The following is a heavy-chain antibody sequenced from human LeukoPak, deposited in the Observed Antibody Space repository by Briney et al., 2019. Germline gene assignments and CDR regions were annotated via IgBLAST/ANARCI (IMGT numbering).Heavy chain of an antibody. D-gene: IGHD1-26*01. CDR2: IYTTGST. Sequence: SETLSLTCTVSGGSINSYYWGWIRQPAGKGLEWVGRIYTTGSTNYNPSLKSRVTISVDTSKNQFSLKLTSVTAADTGMYYCARAGYTISYYSLDYWGQGALVTVSS. V-gene: IGHV4-4*07. CDR1: GGSINSYY. CDR3: ARAGYTISYYSLDY. J-gene: IGHJ4*02.